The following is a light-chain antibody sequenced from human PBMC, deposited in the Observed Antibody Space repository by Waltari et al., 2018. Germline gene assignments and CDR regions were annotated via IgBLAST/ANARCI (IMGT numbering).Light chain of an antibody. V-gene: IGKV4-1*01. CDR3: QQYCTSPPT. J-gene: IGKJ2*01. Sequence: DIVMTQSPDSLAVSLGERATINCKSSQCVFVSYGKKDYLTWFQQKPGQPPRAVIYWASTREKGVPDRFSGSGSGTDFTLTINSLQAEDVAVYYCQQYCTSPPTFGQGTQVEIK. CDR1: QCVFVSYGKKDY. CDR2: WAS.